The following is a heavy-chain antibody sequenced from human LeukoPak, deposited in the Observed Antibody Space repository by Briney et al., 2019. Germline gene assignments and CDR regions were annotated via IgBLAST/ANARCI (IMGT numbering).Heavy chain of an antibody. J-gene: IGHJ4*02. D-gene: IGHD3-22*01. CDR2: IRSKANSYAT. CDR3: AEDSYDTSI. CDR1: GFTFSGSA. Sequence: PPGGSLRLSCAASGFTFSGSAMHWVRQASGKGLEWVGRIRSKANSYATAYAASVKGRFTISRDDSKNTAYLQMNSLKTEDTAVYYCAEDSYDTSIWGQGTLVTVSA. V-gene: IGHV3-73*01.